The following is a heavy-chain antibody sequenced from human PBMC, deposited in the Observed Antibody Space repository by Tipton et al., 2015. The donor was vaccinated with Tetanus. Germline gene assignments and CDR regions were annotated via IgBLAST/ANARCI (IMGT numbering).Heavy chain of an antibody. CDR2: ISSSGSTI. CDR3: ARDANYYYGMDV. V-gene: IGHV3-11*01. Sequence: SLRLSCAASGFTFSDYYMSWIRRAPGKGLEWVSYISSSGSTIYYADSVKGRFTISRDNAKNSLYLQMNSLRAEDTAVYYCARDANYYYGMDVWGQGTTVTVSS. CDR1: GFTFSDYY. J-gene: IGHJ6*02. D-gene: IGHD2-15*01.